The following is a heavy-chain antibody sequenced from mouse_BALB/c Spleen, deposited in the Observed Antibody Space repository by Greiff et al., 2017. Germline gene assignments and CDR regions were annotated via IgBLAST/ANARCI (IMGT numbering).Heavy chain of an antibody. V-gene: IGHV5-4*02. Sequence: EVQRVESGGGLVKPGGSLKLSCAASGFTFSDYYMYWVRQTPEKRLEWVATISDGGSYTYYPDSVKGRFTISRDNAKNNLYLQMSSLKSEDTAMYYCAREGDYYFDYWGQGTTLTVSS. CDR2: ISDGGSYT. D-gene: IGHD2-13*01. CDR3: AREGDYYFDY. CDR1: GFTFSDYY. J-gene: IGHJ2*01.